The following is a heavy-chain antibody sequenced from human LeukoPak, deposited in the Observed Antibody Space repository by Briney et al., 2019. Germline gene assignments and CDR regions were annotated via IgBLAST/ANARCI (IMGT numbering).Heavy chain of an antibody. D-gene: IGHD6-19*01. J-gene: IGHJ5*02. CDR2: ISSSGNTI. V-gene: IGHV3-11*01. CDR1: GFTFSDFY. CDR3: ARPQIAVAGIDWFDP. Sequence: GGSLRLSCAVSGFTFSDFYMSWIRQAPGKGLEWVSYISSSGNTIYYADSVKGRFTISRDNAKNSLYLQMNSLRDEDTAVYYCARPQIAVAGIDWFDPWGQGTLVTVSS.